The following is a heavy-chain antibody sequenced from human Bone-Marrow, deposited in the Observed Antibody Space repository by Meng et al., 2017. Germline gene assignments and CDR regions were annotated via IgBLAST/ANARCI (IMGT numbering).Heavy chain of an antibody. D-gene: IGHD4-17*01. CDR1: GFSFTDAW. CDR3: ARGGQMTTVTQLGY. J-gene: IGHJ4*02. Sequence: GESLKISCVASGFSFTDAWMSWVRQAPGKGLEWVGRIKSNSDGGTTDYAAPVKGRFTISRDNAKNSLYLQMNSLRAEDTAVYYCARGGQMTTVTQLGYWGLGTLVTVSS. CDR2: IKSNSDGGTT. V-gene: IGHV3-15*01.